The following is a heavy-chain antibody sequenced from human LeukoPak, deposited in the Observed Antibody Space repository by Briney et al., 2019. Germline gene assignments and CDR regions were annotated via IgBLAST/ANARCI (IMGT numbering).Heavy chain of an antibody. Sequence: GGSLRLSCAASGFTFRSYTMNWVRQAPGKGLEWVSSISSRSNYIYYADSVKGRFTISRDNAKNALYLRMNSLRAEDTAVYYCARGDAVAESRFDYWGQGTLVTVSS. CDR3: ARGDAVAESRFDY. CDR1: GFTFRSYT. V-gene: IGHV3-21*01. D-gene: IGHD6-19*01. CDR2: ISSRSNYI. J-gene: IGHJ4*02.